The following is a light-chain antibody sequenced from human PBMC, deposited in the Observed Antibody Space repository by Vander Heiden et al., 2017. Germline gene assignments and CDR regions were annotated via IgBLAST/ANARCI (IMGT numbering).Light chain of an antibody. CDR1: QSVSSN. V-gene: IGKV3-15*01. CDR3: QQYNNWPPYT. J-gene: IGKJ2*01. CDR2: GAS. Sequence: MVLTHPPATLSVSPGERATLSCRASQSVSSNLAWYQQKPGQAPRLLIYGASTRATGSPARFSGSGSGTEFTLTISSLQSEDFAVYYCQQYNNWPPYTFGQGTKLEIK.